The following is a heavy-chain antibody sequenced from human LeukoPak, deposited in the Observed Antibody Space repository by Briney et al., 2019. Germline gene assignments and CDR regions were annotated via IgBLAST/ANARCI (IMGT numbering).Heavy chain of an antibody. V-gene: IGHV3-23*01. J-gene: IGHJ4*02. Sequence: GGSLRLFCAASGYTFSSYAMSWVRQAPGKGLEWVSAISDSGNTYHADSVKGRFTISRDSSKNTLFLQMNRLRPEDAAVYYCAKAPVTTCRGAYCYPFDYWGQGTLVTVSS. CDR3: AKAPVTTCRGAYCYPFDY. D-gene: IGHD2-21*01. CDR1: GYTFSSYA. CDR2: ISDSGNT.